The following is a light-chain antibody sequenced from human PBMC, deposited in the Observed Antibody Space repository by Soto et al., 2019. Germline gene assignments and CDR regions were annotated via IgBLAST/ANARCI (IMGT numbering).Light chain of an antibody. CDR1: QGISTS. J-gene: IGKJ5*01. CDR3: QQLFDSPIT. CDR2: AAS. Sequence: DIPLTQSPSFLSPSIGESVTIICRASQGISTSLAWYQVKPGKAPKLLIYAASTLESGVPSRFSATVSGTEFSLTITSLQPEDFATYYCQQLFDSPITFGQGTRLEIK. V-gene: IGKV1-9*01.